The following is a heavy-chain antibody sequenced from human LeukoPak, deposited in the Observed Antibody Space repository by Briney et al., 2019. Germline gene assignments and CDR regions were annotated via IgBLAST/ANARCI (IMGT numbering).Heavy chain of an antibody. J-gene: IGHJ2*01. CDR1: GGTFSIYA. V-gene: IGHV1-69*13. CDR2: IIPIFGTA. Sequence: GASVKVSCKASGGTFSIYAISWVRQAPGQGLEWMGGIIPIFGTANYAQKFQGRVTITADESTSTAYMELSSLRSEDTAVYYCARDFLPPHYTATIRPDWYFDLWGRGTLVTVSS. CDR3: ARDFLPPHYTATIRPDWYFDL. D-gene: IGHD5-12*01.